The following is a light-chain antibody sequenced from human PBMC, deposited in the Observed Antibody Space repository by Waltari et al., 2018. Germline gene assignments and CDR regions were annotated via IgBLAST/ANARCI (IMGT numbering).Light chain of an antibody. CDR3: QAWDSSTAGV. CDR2: QDS. V-gene: IGLV3-1*01. CDR1: KLGAKY. Sequence: SYELTQPPSVSVSPGQTASIPCSGDKLGAKYACWYQQKPGQSPVLVIYQDSKRPSGIPERFSGSNSGNKATLTISGTQAMDEADYYCQAWDSSTAGVFGGGTKLTVL. J-gene: IGLJ2*01.